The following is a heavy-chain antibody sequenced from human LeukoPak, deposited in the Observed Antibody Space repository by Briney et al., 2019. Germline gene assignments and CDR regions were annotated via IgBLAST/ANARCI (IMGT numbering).Heavy chain of an antibody. V-gene: IGHV4-59*01. D-gene: IGHD1-26*01. CDR3: ARDLGGSYYLNDAFDI. J-gene: IGHJ3*02. CDR1: GGSISSYY. CDR2: IYYSGST. Sequence: SETLSLTCTVSGGSISSYYWSWIRQPPGKGLEWIGYIYYSGSTNYNPSLKSRVTISVDTSKNQFSLKLSSVTAADTAVYYCARDLGGSYYLNDAFDIWGQGTMVTVSS.